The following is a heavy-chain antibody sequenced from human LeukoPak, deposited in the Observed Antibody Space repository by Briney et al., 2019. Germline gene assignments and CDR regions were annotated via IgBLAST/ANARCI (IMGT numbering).Heavy chain of an antibody. Sequence: GGSLRLSCAASGFTFNTYWMHWVSQAPGKGLVWVSRIDSDGSSTTYADSVKGRFTISRDNAKNTLYLQMSSLTAEDTAVYYCASPRSKFGDYAIDAFALWGQGTMVTVSS. CDR2: IDSDGSST. V-gene: IGHV3-74*03. CDR3: ASPRSKFGDYAIDAFAL. D-gene: IGHD4-17*01. J-gene: IGHJ3*01. CDR1: GFTFNTYW.